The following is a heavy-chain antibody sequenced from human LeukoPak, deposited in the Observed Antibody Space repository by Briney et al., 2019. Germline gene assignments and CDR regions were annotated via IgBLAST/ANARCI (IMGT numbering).Heavy chain of an antibody. V-gene: IGHV3-23*01. D-gene: IGHD1-20*01. CDR1: GFTFSSYG. CDR3: ARGGMTPLTFDI. CDR2: ISGSGGST. Sequence: GGSLRLSCAASGFTFSSYGMSWVRQAPGKGLEWVSAISGSGGSTYYADSVKGRFTISRDNAKNSLYLQMNSLRAEDTAVYYCARGGMTPLTFDIWGQGTMVTVSS. J-gene: IGHJ3*02.